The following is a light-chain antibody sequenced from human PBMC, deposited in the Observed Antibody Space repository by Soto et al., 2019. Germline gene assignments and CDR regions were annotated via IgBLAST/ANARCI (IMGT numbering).Light chain of an antibody. J-gene: IGLJ2*01. CDR2: EVN. CDR3: CSYAGRSNVV. Sequence: QLVLTQPASVSVSPGQSITISCTGTSGDVGTYNLVSWYQQHPGRAPKLIIFEVNKQPSGVSNRLSGSKSGNTASLAISGLQADDEADYHCCSYAGRSNVVCGGGTKVTVL. CDR1: SGDVGTYNL. V-gene: IGLV2-23*02.